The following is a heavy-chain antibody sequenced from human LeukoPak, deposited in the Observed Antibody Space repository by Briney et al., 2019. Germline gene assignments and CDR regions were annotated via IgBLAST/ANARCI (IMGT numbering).Heavy chain of an antibody. V-gene: IGHV3-23*01. CDR2: ISGSGGST. CDR3: ARDLRSSGYYAFDY. Sequence: GGSLRLSCAASGFTSSSYGMSWVRQAPGKGLEWVSAISGSGGSTYYADSVKGRFTTSRDNAKNSLYLQMNSLRAEDTAVYYCARDLRSSGYYAFDYWGQGTLVTVSS. D-gene: IGHD3-22*01. CDR1: GFTSSSYG. J-gene: IGHJ4*02.